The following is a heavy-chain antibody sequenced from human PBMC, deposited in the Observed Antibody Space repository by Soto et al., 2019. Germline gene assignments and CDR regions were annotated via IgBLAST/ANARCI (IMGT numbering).Heavy chain of an antibody. V-gene: IGHV1-2*04. CDR1: GYTFTGYY. J-gene: IGHJ5*02. CDR3: ARVPCITTTCSPLNWFDP. CDR2: INPNSGDT. D-gene: IGHD2-2*01. Sequence: ASVKVSCKASGYTFTGYYIHWVRQAPGQGLEWMGWINPNSGDTNSAQKFQGWVTMTRDTSISTAYMELSRLRSDDTAVYYCARVPCITTTCSPLNWFDPWGQGTLVTVSS.